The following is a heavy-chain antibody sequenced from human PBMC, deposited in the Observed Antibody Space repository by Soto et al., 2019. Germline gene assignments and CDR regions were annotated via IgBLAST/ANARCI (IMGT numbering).Heavy chain of an antibody. V-gene: IGHV1-69*13. CDR3: AREGPPRIVVDHNWFHP. J-gene: IGHJ5*02. CDR1: GGTFSSYA. CDR2: IIPIFGTA. D-gene: IGHD2-21*01. Sequence: SVKVSCKASGGTFSSYAISWVRQAPGQGLEWMGGIIPIFGTANYAQKFQGRVTITADESTSTAYMELSSLRSEDTAVYYCAREGPPRIVVDHNWFHPWGQGTLVTVSS.